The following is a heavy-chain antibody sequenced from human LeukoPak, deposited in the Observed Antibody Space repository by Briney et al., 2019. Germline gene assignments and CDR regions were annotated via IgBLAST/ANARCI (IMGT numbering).Heavy chain of an antibody. V-gene: IGHV3-48*04. CDR2: ISSSSTI. J-gene: IGHJ4*02. D-gene: IGHD3-22*01. Sequence: GGSLRLSCAASGFTFSSYSMNWVRQAPGKGLEWVSYISSSSTIYYADSVKGRFTISRDNAKNSLYLQMNSLRAEDTAVYYCARPNSGYYRGPVDYWGQGTLVTVSS. CDR3: ARPNSGYYRGPVDY. CDR1: GFTFSSYS.